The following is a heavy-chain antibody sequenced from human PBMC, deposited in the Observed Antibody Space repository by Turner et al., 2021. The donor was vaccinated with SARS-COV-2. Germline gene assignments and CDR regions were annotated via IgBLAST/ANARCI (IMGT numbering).Heavy chain of an antibody. V-gene: IGHV3-7*03. CDR2: IKQDGSEK. CDR1: GFTFSSYW. Sequence: EVQLVGSGGGLVQPGGSLRLPGEAPGFTFSSYWMNWVRPAPGEGLEWVANIKQDGSEKYYVDSVKGRFTISKDNAKNSLYLQMNSLGAEDTAVYYCAREESGSFGAYGMDVWGQGTTVTVSS. J-gene: IGHJ6*02. D-gene: IGHD2-15*01. CDR3: AREESGSFGAYGMDV.